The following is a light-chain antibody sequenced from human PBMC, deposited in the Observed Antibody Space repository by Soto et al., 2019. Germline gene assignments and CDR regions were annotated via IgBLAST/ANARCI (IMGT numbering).Light chain of an antibody. J-gene: IGLJ1*01. V-gene: IGLV2-14*03. CDR2: DVT. Sequence: QSALTQPASLSGSPGQSITISCTGTSSVVGGYNFVSWYQQLPGNAPKLLIHDVTLRPSGVSDRFSGSKSGTTASLTISGLQAEDEADYYCCSYASSTIYVFGTGTKVTVL. CDR3: CSYASSTIYV. CDR1: SSVVGGYNF.